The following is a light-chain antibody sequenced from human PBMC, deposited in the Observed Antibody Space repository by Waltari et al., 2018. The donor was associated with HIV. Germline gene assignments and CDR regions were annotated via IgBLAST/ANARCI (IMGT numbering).Light chain of an antibody. V-gene: IGLV2-8*01. J-gene: IGLJ1*01. CDR3: SSYTDFNTPHV. CDR1: SPDISGYAY. CDR2: EVN. Sequence: QSALTPPPPAPASLGPSAPIPSTRTSPDISGYAYVSWYYLHPGQAPQPLIYQYQQHPGKAPKRLIYEVNRRPSGVPDRFSASRSDNRASLTVSGLQYEDEAEYYCSSYTDFNTPHVFGTGTKVTVL.